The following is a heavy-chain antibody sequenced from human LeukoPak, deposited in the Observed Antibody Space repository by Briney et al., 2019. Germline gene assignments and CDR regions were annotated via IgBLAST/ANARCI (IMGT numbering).Heavy chain of an antibody. J-gene: IGHJ4*02. CDR3: AKARDVGSGGRALDY. D-gene: IGHD3-10*01. CDR2: ISYDGSNK. Sequence: PGRSLRLSCAASGFTFSSYGMHWVRQAPGKGLEWVAVISYDGSNKYYADSVKGRSTISRDNSKNTLYLQMNSLRAEDTAVYYCAKARDVGSGGRALDYWGQGSLVTISS. V-gene: IGHV3-30*18. CDR1: GFTFSSYG.